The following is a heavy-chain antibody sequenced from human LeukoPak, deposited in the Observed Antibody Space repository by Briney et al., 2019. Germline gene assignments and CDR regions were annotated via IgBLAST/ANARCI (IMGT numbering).Heavy chain of an antibody. Sequence: PSETLSLTCAVYGGSFSGYYWSWIRQPPGKGLEWIGEINHSGSTNYNPSLKSRVTISADTSKNQFSLKLSSVTAADTAVYYCARRAAGAGWFDPWGQGTLVTVSS. CDR3: ARRAAGAGWFDP. D-gene: IGHD6-25*01. V-gene: IGHV4-34*01. J-gene: IGHJ5*02. CDR2: INHSGST. CDR1: GGSFSGYY.